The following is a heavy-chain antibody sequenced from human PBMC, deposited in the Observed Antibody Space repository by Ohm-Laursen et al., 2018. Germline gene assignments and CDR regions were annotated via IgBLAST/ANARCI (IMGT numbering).Heavy chain of an antibody. CDR3: ARSEGQQLVLGYYYGMDV. Sequence: SSVKVSCKASGGTFSSYAISWVRQAPGQGLEWMGGIIPIFGTANYAQKFQGRVTITADKSTSTAHMELSSLRSEDTAVYYCARSEGQQLVLGYYYGMDVWGQGTTVTVSS. J-gene: IGHJ6*02. CDR1: GGTFSSYA. CDR2: IIPIFGTA. D-gene: IGHD6-13*01. V-gene: IGHV1-69*06.